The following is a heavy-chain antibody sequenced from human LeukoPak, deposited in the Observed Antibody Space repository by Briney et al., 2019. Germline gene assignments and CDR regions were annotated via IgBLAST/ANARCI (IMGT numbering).Heavy chain of an antibody. V-gene: IGHV3-30-3*01. CDR3: ASEASIEPAAIH. D-gene: IGHD2-2*01. CDR1: GFTFSSYA. J-gene: IGHJ4*02. CDR2: ISYDGSNK. Sequence: GGSLRLSCAASGFTFSSYAMHWVRQAPGKGLEWVAVISYDGSNKYYAHSVKGRFTISRDNSKNTLYLQMNSLRAEDTAVYYCASEASIEPAAIHWGQGTLVTVSS.